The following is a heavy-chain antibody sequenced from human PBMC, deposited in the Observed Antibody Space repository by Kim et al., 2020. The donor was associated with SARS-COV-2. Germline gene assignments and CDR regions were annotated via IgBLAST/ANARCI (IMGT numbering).Heavy chain of an antibody. J-gene: IGHJ4*02. CDR1: GFTFDDYA. Sequence: GGSLRLSCVASGFTFDDYAMHWVRQAPGKGLEWVSGISGNSVGIGYADSVQGRFTISRDNAKNCLYLQMNSLRIEDTAFYYCTKALNRGSNQATDSWGQGTLVTVSS. CDR3: TKALNRGSNQATDS. D-gene: IGHD1-26*01. V-gene: IGHV3-9*01. CDR2: ISGNSVGI.